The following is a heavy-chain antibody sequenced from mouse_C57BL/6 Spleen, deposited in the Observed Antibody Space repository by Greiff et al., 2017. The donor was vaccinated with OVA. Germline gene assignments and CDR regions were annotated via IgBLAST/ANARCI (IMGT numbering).Heavy chain of an antibody. V-gene: IGHV5-12*01. CDR3: ARPITSHWYFDV. D-gene: IGHD1-1*01. J-gene: IGHJ1*03. CDR2: ISNGGGST. Sequence: EVMLVESGGGLVQPGGSLKLSCAASGFTFSDYYMYWVRQTPEKRLEWVAYISNGGGSTYYPDTVKGRFTISRDNAKNTLYLQRSRLKSEDTAMYYCARPITSHWYFDVWGTGTTVTVSS. CDR1: GFTFSDYY.